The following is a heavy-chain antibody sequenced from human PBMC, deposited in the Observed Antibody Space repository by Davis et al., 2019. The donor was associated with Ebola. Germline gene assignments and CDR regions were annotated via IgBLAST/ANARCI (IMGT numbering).Heavy chain of an antibody. CDR3: AKWDGYGDY. CDR2: ISYDGSNK. V-gene: IGHV3-30*18. J-gene: IGHJ4*02. CDR1: GFTFSSYG. Sequence: PGGSLRLSCAASGFTFSSYGMHWVRQAPGKGLKWLALISYDGSNKYYADSVKGRFTISRDDSKNTLYLQMNSLRAEDTAVYYCAKWDGYGDYWGQGTLVTVSS. D-gene: IGHD5-24*01.